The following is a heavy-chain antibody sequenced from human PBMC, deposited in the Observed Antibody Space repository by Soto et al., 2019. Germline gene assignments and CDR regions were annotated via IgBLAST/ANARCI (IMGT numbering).Heavy chain of an antibody. CDR3: ARRPKRGSYSWCFDY. J-gene: IGHJ4*02. CDR2: IYYSGSA. Sequence: SETLSLTCTVSGGSITSNAYYWGWIRQPPGKGLEWLGYIYYSGSASYNPSLKSRVTMSVDTSKNQFSLKLSSVTAADTAVYYCARRPKRGSYSWCFDYWSQGTLVTVS. CDR1: GGSITSNAYY. D-gene: IGHD1-26*01. V-gene: IGHV4-39*01.